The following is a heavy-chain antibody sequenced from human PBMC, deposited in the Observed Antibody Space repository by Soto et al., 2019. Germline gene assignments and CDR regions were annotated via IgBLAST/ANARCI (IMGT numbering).Heavy chain of an antibody. CDR2: ISYDGSNK. D-gene: IGHD5-12*01. Sequence: GGSLRLSCAASGFTFSSYGMHWVRQAPGKGLEWVAVISYDGSNKYYADSVKGRFTISRDNSKNTLYLQMNSLRAEDTAVYYCAKGDERWLQKSVFDYWGQGTLVIVSS. V-gene: IGHV3-30*18. CDR3: AKGDERWLQKSVFDY. CDR1: GFTFSSYG. J-gene: IGHJ4*02.